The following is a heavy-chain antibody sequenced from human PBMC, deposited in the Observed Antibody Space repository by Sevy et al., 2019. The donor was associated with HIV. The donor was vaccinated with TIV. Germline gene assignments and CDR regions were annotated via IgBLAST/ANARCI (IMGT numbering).Heavy chain of an antibody. CDR2: ISNSGTTI. CDR1: GFSFSSYE. Sequence: GGSLRLSCAASGFSFSSYEMNWVRQAPGKGLEWVSYISNSGTTISYSDSVRGRFTISRDNARNLLYLHMNSLRAEDTAVYFCARDLPPSATTVPHFDCWGQGTLVTVSS. J-gene: IGHJ4*02. D-gene: IGHD4-17*01. CDR3: ARDLPPSATTVPHFDC. V-gene: IGHV3-48*03.